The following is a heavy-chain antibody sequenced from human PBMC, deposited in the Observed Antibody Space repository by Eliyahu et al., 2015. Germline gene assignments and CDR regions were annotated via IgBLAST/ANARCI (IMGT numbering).Heavy chain of an antibody. J-gene: IGHJ6*02. CDR2: IKQDGSEK. Sequence: EVQLVESGGGLVQPGGSLRLSCVASGFTXXSSWXXWVXXAPGKGLEWVANIKQDGSEKYYVDSVKGRFTISRDNAKNSLYLQMNSLRADDTAVYFCATKTLISSGYDYGGDYYYYAMDVWGQGTTVSVSS. CDR1: GFTXXSSW. V-gene: IGHV3-7*01. D-gene: IGHD5-12*01. CDR3: ATKTLISSGYDYGGDYYYYAMDV.